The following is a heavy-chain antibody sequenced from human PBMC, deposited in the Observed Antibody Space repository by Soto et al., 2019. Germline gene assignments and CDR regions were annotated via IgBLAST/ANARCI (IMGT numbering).Heavy chain of an antibody. D-gene: IGHD3-10*01. CDR1: GGSISDYY. V-gene: IGHV4-59*01. CDR3: ARERGEWFGDLLPHGWFGS. J-gene: IGHJ5*01. Sequence: SETLSLTCTVSGGSISDYYWSWIRQPPGKGLEWIGYILYTGYTNYNPSLKSRITISIDTSRNQFSLRLSSVTAADTAVYYCARERGEWFGDLLPHGWFGSWSQGTLVTVSS. CDR2: ILYTGYT.